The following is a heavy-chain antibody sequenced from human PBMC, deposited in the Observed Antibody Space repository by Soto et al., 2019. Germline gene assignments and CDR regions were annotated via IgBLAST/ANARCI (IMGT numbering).Heavy chain of an antibody. V-gene: IGHV4-34*01. CDR3: ARVSGIYYYGMDV. J-gene: IGHJ6*02. Sequence: PSETLSLTCAVYGGSFSGYYWNWIRQPPGKGLERIGEINHSGSTNYNPSLKSRVTISVDTSKNQFSLKLSSVTAADTAVYYCARVSGIYYYGMDVWGQWTTVTVSS. CDR1: GGSFSGYY. CDR2: INHSGST. D-gene: IGHD3-10*01.